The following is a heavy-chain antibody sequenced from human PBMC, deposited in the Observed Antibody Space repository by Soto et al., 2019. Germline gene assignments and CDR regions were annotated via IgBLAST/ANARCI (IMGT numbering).Heavy chain of an antibody. V-gene: IGHV4-31*03. CDR2: IYYSGST. CDR3: ARGSKGRYKINWFDP. J-gene: IGHJ5*02. D-gene: IGHD1-1*01. Sequence: SETLFLTCTVSGGSISSGGYCWSWIRQHPGKGLEWIGYIYYSGSTYYNPSLKSRVTISVDTSKNQFSLKLSSVTAADTAVYYCARGSKGRYKINWFDPWGQGTLVTVSS. CDR1: GGSISSGGYC.